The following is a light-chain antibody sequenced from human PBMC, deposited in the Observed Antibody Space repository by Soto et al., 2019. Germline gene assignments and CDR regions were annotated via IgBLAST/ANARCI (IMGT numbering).Light chain of an antibody. J-gene: IGLJ1*01. CDR2: EGS. CDR1: SSDVGSYNL. Sequence: QSVLTQPASVSGSPGQSIPISCTGTSSDVGSYNLVSWYQQHPGKAPKLMIYEGSKRPSGVSNRFSGSKSGNTASLTTSGLQAEDEADYYCCSYAGSSTYVFGTGTQLTVL. V-gene: IGLV2-23*01. CDR3: CSYAGSSTYV.